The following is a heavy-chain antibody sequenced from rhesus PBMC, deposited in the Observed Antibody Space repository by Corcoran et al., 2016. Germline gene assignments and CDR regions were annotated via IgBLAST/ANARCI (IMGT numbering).Heavy chain of an antibody. CDR2: IGGSSGRT. V-gene: IGHV4-165*01. D-gene: IGHD3-16*01. Sequence: QVQLQESGPGVVKPSETLSLTCAVSGGSLSGYYLWSWLRQPPGKGLGWMWYIGGSSGRTNYNPALKNRVTISKDTSKNQFSLKLSSVTAADTAVYYCVSYSGSYYPFDYWGQGVLVTVSS. J-gene: IGHJ4*01. CDR1: GGSLSGYY. CDR3: VSYSGSYYPFDY.